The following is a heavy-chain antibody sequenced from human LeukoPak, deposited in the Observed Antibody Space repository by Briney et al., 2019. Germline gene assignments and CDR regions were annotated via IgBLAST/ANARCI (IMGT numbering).Heavy chain of an antibody. V-gene: IGHV3-74*01. CDR2: TDPGGSNT. CDR1: GFTFSNYW. Sequence: GGSLRLSCAASGFTFSNYWMHWVRQVPGKGLVWVSRTDPGGSNTAYADSVKGRFTISRDNARNTLYLQMDSLRAEDTAVYYFARGNQADNYGGQGTPVTVS. CDR3: ARGNQADNY. D-gene: IGHD1-14*01. J-gene: IGHJ4*02.